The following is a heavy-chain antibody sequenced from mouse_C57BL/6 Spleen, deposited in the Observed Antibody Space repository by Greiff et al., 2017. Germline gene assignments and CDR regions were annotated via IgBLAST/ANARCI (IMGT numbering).Heavy chain of an antibody. J-gene: IGHJ2*01. CDR2: INPSSGYT. D-gene: IGHD1-1*01. CDR3: AKDTVVDY. V-gene: IGHV1-4*01. Sequence: VQLQESGAELARPGASVKMSCTASGYTFTSYTMHWVKQRPGQGLEWIGYINPSSGYTKYNQKFKDKATLTADKSSSTTYMQLSSLTSEDSAVYYCAKDTVVDYWGQGTTVTVSS. CDR1: GYTFTSYT.